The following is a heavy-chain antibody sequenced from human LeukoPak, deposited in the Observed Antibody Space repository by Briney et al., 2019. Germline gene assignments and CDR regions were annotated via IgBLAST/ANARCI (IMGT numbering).Heavy chain of an antibody. V-gene: IGHV4-59*01. D-gene: IGHD2/OR15-2a*01. J-gene: IGHJ4*02. CDR1: GGSISGYY. Sequence: SETLSLTCTVSGGSISGYYWSWIRQPPGKGLECIGYIYYNGNTNYSPSLKSRVAISIDTSKNQFSLKLNSVTAADTAVYYCARSGFYGSHPFDYWGQGSLVTVSS. CDR2: IYYNGNT. CDR3: ARSGFYGSHPFDY.